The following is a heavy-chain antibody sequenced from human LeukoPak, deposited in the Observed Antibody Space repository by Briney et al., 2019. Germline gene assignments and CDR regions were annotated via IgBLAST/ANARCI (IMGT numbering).Heavy chain of an antibody. CDR2: IYYSGST. J-gene: IGHJ4*02. CDR1: GGSISSYY. V-gene: IGHV4-59*01. Sequence: SEILSLTCTVSGGSISSYYWSWIRQPPGKGLEWIGYIYYSGSTNYNPSLESRVTISVDTSKNQFSLKLSSVTAADTAVYYCARGKFGYYYDSSAFDYWGQGTLVTVSS. CDR3: ARGKFGYYYDSSAFDY. D-gene: IGHD3-22*01.